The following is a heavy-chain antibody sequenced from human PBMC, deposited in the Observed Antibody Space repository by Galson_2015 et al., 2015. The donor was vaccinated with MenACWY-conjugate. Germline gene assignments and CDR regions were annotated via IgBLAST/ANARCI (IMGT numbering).Heavy chain of an antibody. CDR2: IYWDDDK. Sequence: PALVTPPQPLTLTCPLSGFSLRTSGVGVGWIRQPPGKALGWHALIYWDDDKRYSPSLKSRLTITKDTSKNQVVLTMTNMEPVDTATYYCAQWDVFDIWGQGTLVTVSS. CDR3: AQWDVFDI. CDR1: GFSLRTSGVG. V-gene: IGHV2-5*02. J-gene: IGHJ3*02.